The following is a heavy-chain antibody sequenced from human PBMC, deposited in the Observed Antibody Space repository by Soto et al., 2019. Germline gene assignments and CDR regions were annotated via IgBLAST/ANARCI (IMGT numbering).Heavy chain of an antibody. CDR3: AFGNLSYYFDY. CDR2: IWYDGSDK. J-gene: IGHJ4*02. CDR1: GFAFSSFG. Sequence: QVQLVESGGGVVQPGTSLRLSCVASGFAFSSFGMHWVRQAPGKGLEWVAIIWYDGSDKYYGDSVKGRFTISRDNSKNTLFLQMNSLRAEVTAVYHCAFGNLSYYFDYWGQGTPVTVSS. D-gene: IGHD3-16*01. V-gene: IGHV3-33*01.